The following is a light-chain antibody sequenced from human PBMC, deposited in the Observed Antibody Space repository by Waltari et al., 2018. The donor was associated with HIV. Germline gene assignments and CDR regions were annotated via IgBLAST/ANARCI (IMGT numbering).Light chain of an antibody. V-gene: IGKV2-30*01. CDR3: MQGTHWSWT. Sequence: DVVMTQSPLSLPVTLGQPASISCRSSQSLVYSDGNTYLNRFKQRPGQSPRRLVYKVSTRDSGVPDRFSGSGSGTDFTLKISRVEAEDVGVDYCMQGTHWSWTFGQGTKVEIK. CDR2: KVS. CDR1: QSLVYSDGNTY. J-gene: IGKJ1*01.